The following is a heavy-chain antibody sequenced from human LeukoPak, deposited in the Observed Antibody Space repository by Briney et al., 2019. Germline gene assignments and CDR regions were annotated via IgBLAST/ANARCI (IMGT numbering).Heavy chain of an antibody. CDR2: IWYDGSNK. CDR3: ARDYGSDSSGYPVDY. Sequence: PGGSLRLSCAASGFTFSSYGMHWVRQAPGKGLEWVAVIWYDGSNKYYADSAKGRFTISRDNSKNTLYLQMNSLRAEDTAVYYCARDYGSDSSGYPVDYWGQGTLVTVSS. D-gene: IGHD3-22*01. J-gene: IGHJ4*02. V-gene: IGHV3-33*01. CDR1: GFTFSSYG.